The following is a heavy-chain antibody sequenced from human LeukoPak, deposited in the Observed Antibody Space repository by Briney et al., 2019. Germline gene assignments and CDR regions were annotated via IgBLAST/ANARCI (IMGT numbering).Heavy chain of an antibody. V-gene: IGHV4-34*01. D-gene: IGHD4-17*01. J-gene: IGHJ4*02. CDR3: ASSKGTTVTTYPYY. CDR1: GGSFSGYY. CDR2: INHSGST. Sequence: PSETLSLTCAVYGGSFSGYYWSWIRQPPGKGLEWIGEINHSGSTNYNPSLKSRVTISVDTSKDQFSLKLSSVTAADTAVYYCASSKGTTVTTYPYYWGQGTLVTVSS.